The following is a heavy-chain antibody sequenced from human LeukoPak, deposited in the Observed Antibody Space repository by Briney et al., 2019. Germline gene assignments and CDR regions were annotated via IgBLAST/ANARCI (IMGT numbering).Heavy chain of an antibody. D-gene: IGHD1-26*01. V-gene: IGHV3-20*04. J-gene: IGHJ4*02. Sequence: VGSLRLSCAASGFTFDDYGMSWVRQAPGKGLEWVSGINWNGGSTGYADSVKGRFTISRDNAKNSLYLQMNSLRAEDTASYYCARDGGSYSDYWGQGTLVTVSS. CDR2: INWNGGST. CDR3: ARDGGSYSDY. CDR1: GFTFDDYG.